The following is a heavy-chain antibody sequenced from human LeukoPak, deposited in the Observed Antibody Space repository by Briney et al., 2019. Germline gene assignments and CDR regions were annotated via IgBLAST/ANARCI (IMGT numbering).Heavy chain of an antibody. V-gene: IGHV4-34*01. CDR3: ARVDTAMSAFDP. J-gene: IGHJ5*02. CDR2: INPSGTT. D-gene: IGHD5-18*01. CDR1: GVSFSAYY. Sequence: PSETLSLTCAAYGVSFSAYYWNWIRQPPGKGLEWIGQINPSGTTNYTPSLKSRVTISVDTSKNQLSLKLSSVTAADTAVYYCARVDTAMSAFDPWGQGTLVTVSS.